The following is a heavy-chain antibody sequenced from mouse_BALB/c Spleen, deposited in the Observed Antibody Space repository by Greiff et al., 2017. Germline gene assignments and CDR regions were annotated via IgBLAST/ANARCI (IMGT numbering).Heavy chain of an antibody. V-gene: IGHV1S22*01. Sequence: LQQPGSELVRPGASVKLSCKASGYTFTSYWMHWVKQRHGQGLEWIGNIYPGSGSTNYDEKFKSKGTLTVDTSSSTAYMHLSSLTSEDSAVYYCTRDYGSSLDYWGQGTTLTVSS. D-gene: IGHD1-1*01. CDR2: IYPGSGST. CDR3: TRDYGSSLDY. CDR1: GYTFTSYW. J-gene: IGHJ2*01.